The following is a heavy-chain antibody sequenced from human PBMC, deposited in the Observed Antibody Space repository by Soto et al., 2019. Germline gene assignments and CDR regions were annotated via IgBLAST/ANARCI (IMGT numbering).Heavy chain of an antibody. J-gene: IGHJ4*02. CDR3: ARDFGYSYGYYDY. D-gene: IGHD5-18*01. Sequence: EVQLVETGGGLIQPGGSLRLSCAASGFTVSSNYMSWVRQAPGKGLEWVSVIYSGGRTYYADSVKGRFTISRDNSKNTLYLQMNSLRAEDTAVYYCARDFGYSYGYYDYWGQGTLVTVSS. CDR2: IYSGGRT. V-gene: IGHV3-53*02. CDR1: GFTVSSNY.